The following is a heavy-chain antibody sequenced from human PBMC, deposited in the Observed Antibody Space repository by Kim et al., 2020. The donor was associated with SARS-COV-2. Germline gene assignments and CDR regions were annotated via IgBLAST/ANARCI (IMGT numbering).Heavy chain of an antibody. D-gene: IGHD3-22*01. J-gene: IGHJ6*02. Sequence: GGSLRLSCAESGFTFSNYAMHWVRQAPGKGLEWVAVIWYDGSNKFHADSVKGRFTISRDNSKNTLYLQMNSLRVEDTAVYYCARDGNYYDGSDYYYYYYGLDVWGQGTTVTVSS. CDR2: IWYDGSNK. V-gene: IGHV3-33*01. CDR3: ARDGNYYDGSDYYYYYYGLDV. CDR1: GFTFSNYA.